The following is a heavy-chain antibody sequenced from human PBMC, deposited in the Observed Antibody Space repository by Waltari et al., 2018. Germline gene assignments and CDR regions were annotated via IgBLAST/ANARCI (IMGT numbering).Heavy chain of an antibody. Sequence: QVQLQESGPGLVKPSETLSLTCTVSGGSISSYYWSWIRQPAGKGLEWIGRIYTSGSTTYTPSLKSRVTMSVDTSKNQFSLKLSSVTAADTAVYYCARDGGYCSSTSCYLDYMDVWGKGTTVTISS. D-gene: IGHD2-2*01. CDR3: ARDGGYCSSTSCYLDYMDV. CDR1: GGSISSYY. CDR2: IYTSGST. J-gene: IGHJ6*03. V-gene: IGHV4-4*07.